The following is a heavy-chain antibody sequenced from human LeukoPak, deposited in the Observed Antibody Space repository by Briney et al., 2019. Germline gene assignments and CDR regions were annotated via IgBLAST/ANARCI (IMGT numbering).Heavy chain of an antibody. V-gene: IGHV3-11*04. CDR2: ISSSAYSI. Sequence: GGALRLSCAASGFIFSDHYMGWIRQAPGKGLEWISYISSSAYSIYYADSVKGRFTISRDNAKNSLDLQMNSLRAEDTAVYYCARDPRGSYRSDYFDYWGQGTLVTVSS. CDR3: ARDPRGSYRSDYFDY. J-gene: IGHJ4*02. CDR1: GFIFSDHY. D-gene: IGHD1-26*01.